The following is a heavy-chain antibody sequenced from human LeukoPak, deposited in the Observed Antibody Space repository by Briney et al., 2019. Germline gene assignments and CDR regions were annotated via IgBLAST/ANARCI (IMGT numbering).Heavy chain of an antibody. Sequence: SETLSLTCTVSGGSISSYYWSWIRQPPGKGLEWIGYIYYSGSTNYNPSLKCRVTISVDTSKNQFSLKLSSVTAADTAVYYCARHAGYYGSGSYHGDWFDPWGQGTLVTVSS. D-gene: IGHD3-10*01. V-gene: IGHV4-59*08. CDR2: IYYSGST. CDR3: ARHAGYYGSGSYHGDWFDP. CDR1: GGSISSYY. J-gene: IGHJ5*02.